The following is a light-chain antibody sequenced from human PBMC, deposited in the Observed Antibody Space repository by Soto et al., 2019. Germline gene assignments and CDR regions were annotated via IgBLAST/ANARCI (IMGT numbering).Light chain of an antibody. J-gene: IGLJ1*01. V-gene: IGLV4-69*01. Sequence: QSVLTQSPSASASLGASVKLTCTLSSGHSSYAIAWLQQQPGKGPRYLMKLNSDGSHSKGDGIPDRFSGSSSGAERYLTISSLQSEDEADYYCQTWGTGIHVFGSGTKLTVL. CDR1: SGHSSYA. CDR2: LNSDGSH. CDR3: QTWGTGIHV.